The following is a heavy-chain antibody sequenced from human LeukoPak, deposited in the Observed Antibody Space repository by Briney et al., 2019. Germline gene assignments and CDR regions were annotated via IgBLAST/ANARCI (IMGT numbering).Heavy chain of an antibody. CDR2: LYSDGNT. CDR3: ARDHSQYYYGSGSSYDY. D-gene: IGHD3-10*01. CDR1: GFTVITND. J-gene: IGHJ4*02. V-gene: IGHV3-53*01. Sequence: GGSLRLSCAASGFTVITNDMTWVRQAPGKGLEWVSVLYSDGNTKYADSVQGRFTISRDNAKNSLYLQMNSLRAEDTAVYYCARDHSQYYYGSGSSYDYWGQGTLVTVSS.